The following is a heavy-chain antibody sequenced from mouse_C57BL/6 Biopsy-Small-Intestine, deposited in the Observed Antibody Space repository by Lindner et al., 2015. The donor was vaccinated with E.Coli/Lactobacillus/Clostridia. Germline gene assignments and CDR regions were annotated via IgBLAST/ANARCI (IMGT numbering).Heavy chain of an antibody. V-gene: IGHV1-19*01. J-gene: IGHJ2*01. CDR3: ARDGPKDYLDY. CDR2: VNPNNGGT. D-gene: IGHD2-3*01. CDR1: GYTVTDHY. Sequence: VQLQESGPELVKPGASVKMSCKASGYTVTDHYMNWVKQSHGKSLEWIGRVNPNNGGTSYNQQFKGKATLTVDKSLNTAYMQLNSLTSEDSAVYYCARDGPKDYLDYWGQGTTLTVSS.